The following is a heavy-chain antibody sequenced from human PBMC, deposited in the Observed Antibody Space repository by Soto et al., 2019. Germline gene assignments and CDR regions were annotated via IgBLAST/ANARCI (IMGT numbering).Heavy chain of an antibody. J-gene: IGHJ6*02. CDR3: AREDYCTNGVCYHYYYYGMDV. CDR2: RSYDGSNK. D-gene: IGHD2-8*01. V-gene: IGHV3-30-3*01. CDR1: GFTFSSYA. Sequence: QAQLVESGGGVVQPGRSLRLSCAASGFTFSSYAMHWVRQAPGKGLEWVAVRSYDGSNKYYADSVKGRFTISRDNSKNTLYLQMNSLRAEDTAVYYCAREDYCTNGVCYHYYYYGMDVWGQGTTVTVSS.